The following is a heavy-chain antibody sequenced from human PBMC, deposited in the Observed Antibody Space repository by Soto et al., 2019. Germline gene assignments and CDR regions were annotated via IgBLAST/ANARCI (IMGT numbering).Heavy chain of an antibody. D-gene: IGHD5-12*01. J-gene: IGHJ4*02. V-gene: IGHV4-30-4*01. CDR3: ARTATCVATVRQGDFDY. CDR1: GGSISSGDYY. CDR2: IYYSGST. Sequence: QVQLQESGPGLVKPSQTLSLTCTVSGGSISSGDYYWIWIRQPPGKGLGWIGYIYYSGSTYYNPSLKSRVTISVDTHKHLFALELSSVAAADTAVYYCARTATCVATVRQGDFDYWGQGTLVTVSS.